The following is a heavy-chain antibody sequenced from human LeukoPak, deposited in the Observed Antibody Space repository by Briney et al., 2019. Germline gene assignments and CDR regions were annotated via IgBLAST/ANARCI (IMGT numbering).Heavy chain of an antibody. D-gene: IGHD1-26*01. CDR2: IRYDGSNK. Sequence: GGSLRLSCAASGFTFSSYGMHWVRQAPGKGLEWVAFIRYDGSNKYYADSVKGRFTISRDNSKNTLYLQMNSLRAEDTAEYYCAKDGLRRELLFDYWGQGTLVTVSS. CDR3: AKDGLRRELLFDY. CDR1: GFTFSSYG. V-gene: IGHV3-30*02. J-gene: IGHJ4*02.